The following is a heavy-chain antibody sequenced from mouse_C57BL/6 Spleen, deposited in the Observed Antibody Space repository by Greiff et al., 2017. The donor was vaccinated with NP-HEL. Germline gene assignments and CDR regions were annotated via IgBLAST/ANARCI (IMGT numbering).Heavy chain of an antibody. J-gene: IGHJ1*03. Sequence: VQLQQSGAELVKPGASVKLSCKASGYTFTEYTIHWVKQRSGQGLEWIGWFYPGSGSIKYNEQLKDKAKLTADQSSSTVYMELSRLTSEDSAVYFCARHEEGYGSSYWYFDVWGTGTTVTVSS. CDR2: FYPGSGSI. CDR1: GYTFTEYT. D-gene: IGHD1-1*01. V-gene: IGHV1-62-2*01. CDR3: ARHEEGYGSSYWYFDV.